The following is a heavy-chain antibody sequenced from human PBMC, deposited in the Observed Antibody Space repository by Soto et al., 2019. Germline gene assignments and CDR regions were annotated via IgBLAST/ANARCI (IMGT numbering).Heavy chain of an antibody. Sequence: GGSPRLSCAASGFTFSSYAMSWVRQAPGKGLEWVSAISGSGGSTYYADSVKGRFTISRDNSKNTLYLQMNSLRAEDTAVYYCAKDGYYYDSSGYSSFFDYWGQGTLVTVSS. CDR1: GFTFSSYA. J-gene: IGHJ4*02. CDR3: AKDGYYYDSSGYSSFFDY. D-gene: IGHD3-22*01. V-gene: IGHV3-23*01. CDR2: ISGSGGST.